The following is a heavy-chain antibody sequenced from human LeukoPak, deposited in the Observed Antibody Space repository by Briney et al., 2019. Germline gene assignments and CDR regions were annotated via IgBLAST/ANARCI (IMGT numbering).Heavy chain of an antibody. Sequence: PGGSLRLSCAASGFTFFTYSMHWVRQAPGKGLEWLAVSSFDENNKYYADSVRGRFTISRDNAKNSLCLQMNSLRGDDTAVYYCATVAGDCSGGRCYLLRFDYWGQGTLVTVSS. CDR1: GFTFFTYS. D-gene: IGHD2-15*01. CDR3: ATVAGDCSGGRCYLLRFDY. V-gene: IGHV3-30*03. CDR2: SSFDENNK. J-gene: IGHJ4*02.